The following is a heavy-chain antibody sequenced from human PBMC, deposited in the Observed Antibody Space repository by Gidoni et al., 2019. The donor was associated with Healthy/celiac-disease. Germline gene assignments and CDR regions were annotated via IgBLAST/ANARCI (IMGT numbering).Heavy chain of an antibody. J-gene: IGHJ4*02. CDR2: IDPSDSYT. D-gene: IGHD3-22*01. CDR1: GYSFTIYW. Sequence: EVQLVQSGAEVKTPGESLRISCKGSGYSFTIYWISWVRQMPGKGLESMGRIDPSDSYTNYIPSFQGHVTISADKSISTSYLQWSSLKAADTAMYYCARLYGDSSGLDYWGQGTLVTVSS. V-gene: IGHV5-10-1*03. CDR3: ARLYGDSSGLDY.